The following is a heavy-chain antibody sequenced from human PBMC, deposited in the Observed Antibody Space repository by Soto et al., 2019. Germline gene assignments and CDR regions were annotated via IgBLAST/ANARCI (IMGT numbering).Heavy chain of an antibody. D-gene: IGHD3-10*01. CDR3: ARDVDPTYYYGSGSYYGIDY. Sequence: GGSLRLSCSASGFTFSSYSMNWVRQAPGYVLEWVSSISSSSSYKYYVDSVKGRFTISRDNAKNSLYLQMNSLRAEDTAVYYCARDVDPTYYYGSGSYYGIDYWGQGTLVTVSS. CDR1: GFTFSSYS. J-gene: IGHJ4*02. CDR2: ISSSSSYK. V-gene: IGHV3-21*01.